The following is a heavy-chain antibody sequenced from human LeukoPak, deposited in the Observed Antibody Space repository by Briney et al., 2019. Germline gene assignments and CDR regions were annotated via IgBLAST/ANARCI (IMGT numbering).Heavy chain of an antibody. CDR3: ARVGIAAAGPFDY. J-gene: IGHJ4*02. D-gene: IGHD6-13*01. Sequence: AASVKVSCKASGGTFSSYAISWVRQAPGQGVEWMGRIIPILGIANYAQKFQGRVTITADKSTSTAYMELSSLRSEDTAVYYCARVGIAAAGPFDYWGQGTLVTVSS. CDR1: GGTFSSYA. CDR2: IIPILGIA. V-gene: IGHV1-69*04.